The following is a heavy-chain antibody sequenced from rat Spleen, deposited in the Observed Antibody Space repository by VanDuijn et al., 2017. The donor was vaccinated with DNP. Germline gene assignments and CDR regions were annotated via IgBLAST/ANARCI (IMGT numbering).Heavy chain of an antibody. CDR2: ITNTGGST. J-gene: IGHJ1*01. V-gene: IGHV5-31*01. CDR3: ARHSSFYDGSYYWYFDF. CDR1: GFNFNDYW. D-gene: IGHD1-12*02. Sequence: EVQLVESGGGLVQPGRSLKLSCAASGFNFNDYWMGWIRQAPGKGLEWVASITNTGGSTYYPDSVKGRFTISRDNAKSSLSLQLNSLKSEDTATYYCARHSSFYDGSYYWYFDFWGPGTMVTVSS.